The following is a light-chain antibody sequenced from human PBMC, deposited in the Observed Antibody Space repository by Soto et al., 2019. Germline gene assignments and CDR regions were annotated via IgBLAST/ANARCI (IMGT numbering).Light chain of an antibody. CDR1: QDIRND. CDR3: LQDYNYPRT. Sequence: AIQMTQSPSSLSASVGDRVTITCRASQDIRNDLGWYQQKPGRAPKLLIYAASTLQTGVPSRFSGSGSGTHFTLNISSLQPEDFTTYYCLQDYNYPRTFGQGTKLEIK. CDR2: AAS. J-gene: IGKJ2*01. V-gene: IGKV1-6*01.